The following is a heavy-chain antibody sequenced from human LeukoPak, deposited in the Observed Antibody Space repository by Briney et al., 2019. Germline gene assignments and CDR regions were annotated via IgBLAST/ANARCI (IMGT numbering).Heavy chain of an antibody. CDR3: AKGYCSSTSCYPDY. D-gene: IGHD2-2*01. CDR1: GFTFSSYG. J-gene: IGHJ4*02. V-gene: IGHV3-30*18. CDR2: ISYDGSNK. Sequence: GGSLRLSCAASGFTFSSYGMHWVRQAPGKGLEWVAVISYDGSNKYYADSVKGRFTISRDNSKNTLYLQMNSLRAEDTAVYYCAKGYCSSTSCYPDYWGQGTLVTVSS.